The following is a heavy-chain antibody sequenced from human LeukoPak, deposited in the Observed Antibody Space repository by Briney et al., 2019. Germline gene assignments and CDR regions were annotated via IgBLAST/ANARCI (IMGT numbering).Heavy chain of an antibody. J-gene: IGHJ6*03. CDR1: GYTFTGYY. Sequence: ASVKVSCKASGYTFTGYYMHWVRQAPGQGLERMGWINPNSGGTNYAQKFQGRVTMTRDTSISTAYMELSRLRSDDTAVYYCARDGYTTYYYYMDVWGKGTTVTVSS. CDR3: ARDGYTTYYYYMDV. CDR2: INPNSGGT. V-gene: IGHV1-2*02. D-gene: IGHD6-13*01.